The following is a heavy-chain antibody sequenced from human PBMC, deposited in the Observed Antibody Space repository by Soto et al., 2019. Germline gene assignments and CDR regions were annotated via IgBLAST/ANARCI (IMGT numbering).Heavy chain of an antibody. D-gene: IGHD5-18*01. J-gene: IGHJ4*02. CDR3: PMGDTASVTGCHY. CDR1: GGSISSSSYY. Sequence: PSETLSLTCTVSGGSISSSSYYWGWIRQPPGKGLEWIGSIYYSGSTYYNPSLKSRVTISVDTSKNQFSLKLSSVTAADTAVYYGPMGDTASVTGCHYWGPGTRVTVSS. CDR2: IYYSGST. V-gene: IGHV4-39*01.